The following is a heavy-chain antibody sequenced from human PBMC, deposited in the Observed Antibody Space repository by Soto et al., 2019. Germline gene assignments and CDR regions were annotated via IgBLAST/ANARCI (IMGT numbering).Heavy chain of an antibody. J-gene: IGHJ4*02. CDR2: ISGSGIST. Sequence: EVQLLESGGGLVQPGGSLRLSCAASAFTFSSYAMSWVRQSPGKGLEWVSGISGSGISTYYADSVKGRFSISRDNSKNTLYLQMDSLRAEDTAVYYCAKDRDYPRDYFHYWGQGTLVTVSS. CDR3: AKDRDYPRDYFHY. V-gene: IGHV3-23*01. D-gene: IGHD3-10*01. CDR1: AFTFSSYA.